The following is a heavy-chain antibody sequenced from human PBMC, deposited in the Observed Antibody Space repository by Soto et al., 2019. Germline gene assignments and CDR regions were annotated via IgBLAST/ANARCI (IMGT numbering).Heavy chain of an antibody. J-gene: IGHJ4*02. D-gene: IGHD3-22*01. Sequence: QVQLQESGPGLVKPSQTLSLTCTVSGGSISSGGYYWSWIRQHPGKGREGIGYLYYSGSTYYHPSLKSRVTIADDTSKNQFSLKLSSVTAADTAVYYCAREAVSDSSGYCDYWGQGTLVTVSS. CDR3: AREAVSDSSGYCDY. V-gene: IGHV4-31*03. CDR1: GGSISSGGYY. CDR2: LYYSGST.